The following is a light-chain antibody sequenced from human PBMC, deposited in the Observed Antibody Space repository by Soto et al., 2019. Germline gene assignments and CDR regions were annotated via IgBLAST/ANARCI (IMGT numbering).Light chain of an antibody. CDR3: QEYNTWPWT. CDR2: GAS. J-gene: IGKJ1*01. CDR1: QSVNSN. V-gene: IGKV3-15*01. Sequence: ETVMTQSPATLSVSPGARATLSCRASQSVNSNLAWYQQKLGQAPSVLIFGASTRATGIPARFSGSGSGTEFSLTINSLQSEDFAVYYCQEYNTWPWTFGQGTKVEIK.